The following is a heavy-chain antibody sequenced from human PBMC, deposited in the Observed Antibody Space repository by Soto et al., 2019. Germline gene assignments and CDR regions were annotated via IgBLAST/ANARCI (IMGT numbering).Heavy chain of an antibody. D-gene: IGHD4-17*01. V-gene: IGHV4-39*01. CDR2: IYYSGST. Sequence: SETLSLTCTVSGGSISSSSYYWGWIRQPPGKGLEWIGSIYYSGSTYYNPSLKSRVTISVDTSKNQFSLKLSSVTAADTAVYYCAGFPPPPDYGDYTNPFDYWGQGTLVTVSS. J-gene: IGHJ4*02. CDR3: AGFPPPPDYGDYTNPFDY. CDR1: GGSISSSSYY.